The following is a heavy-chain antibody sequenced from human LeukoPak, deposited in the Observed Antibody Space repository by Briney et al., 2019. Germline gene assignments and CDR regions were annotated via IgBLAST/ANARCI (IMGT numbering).Heavy chain of an antibody. CDR2: ISSSSSTI. CDR1: GFTFSSYS. J-gene: IGHJ3*02. V-gene: IGHV3-48*01. CDR3: ANSDYGEAFDI. Sequence: GGSLRLSCAASGFTFSSYSMNWVRQAPGKGLEWVSYISSSSSTIYYADSVKGRFTISRDNAKNSLYLQMNSLRAEDTAVYYCANSDYGEAFDIWGQGTMVTVSS. D-gene: IGHD4-17*01.